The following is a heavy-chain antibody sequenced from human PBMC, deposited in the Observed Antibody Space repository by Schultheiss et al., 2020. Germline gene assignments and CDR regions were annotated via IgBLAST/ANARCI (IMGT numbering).Heavy chain of an antibody. Sequence: GESLKISCKGSGYSFTTYWITWVRQLPGKGLEWMGKIDPSDSYTNYSPSFQGHVTISTDKSISTAYLQWSSLKASDTAMYYCARREVDYYGMDVWGQGTTVTVS. CDR2: IDPSDSYT. D-gene: IGHD1-26*01. CDR1: GYSFTTYW. J-gene: IGHJ6*02. V-gene: IGHV5-10-1*01. CDR3: ARREVDYYGMDV.